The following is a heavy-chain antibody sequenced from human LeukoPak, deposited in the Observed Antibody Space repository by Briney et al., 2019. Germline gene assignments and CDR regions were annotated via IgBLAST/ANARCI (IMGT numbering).Heavy chain of an antibody. V-gene: IGHV1-2*02. D-gene: IGHD2-8*01. CDR1: GYTFTGYY. CDR2: INPNSGVT. CDR3: ARDRDGYCTNGVCYFDY. Sequence: ASVRVSCKASGYTFTGYYMHWVRQAPRQGLEWMGWINPNSGVTNYAQRFQGRVTMTRDTSISTAYMDLSRLRYDDTAVYYCARDRDGYCTNGVCYFDYWGQGTLVTVSS. J-gene: IGHJ4*02.